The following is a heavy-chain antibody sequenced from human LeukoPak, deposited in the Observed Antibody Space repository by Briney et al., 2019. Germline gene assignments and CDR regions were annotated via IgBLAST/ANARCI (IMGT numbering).Heavy chain of an antibody. CDR1: GYTFTSYG. CDR2: ISAYNGNT. J-gene: IGHJ4*02. V-gene: IGHV1-18*01. D-gene: IGHD3-9*01. Sequence: ASVKVSCTASGYTFTSYGISWVRQAPGQGLEWMGWISAYNGNTNYARKLQGRVTMTTDTSTSTAYMELRSLRSDDTAVYYCARDALPSSILTGYYPTYGFDYWGQGTLVTVSS. CDR3: ARDALPSSILTGYYPTYGFDY.